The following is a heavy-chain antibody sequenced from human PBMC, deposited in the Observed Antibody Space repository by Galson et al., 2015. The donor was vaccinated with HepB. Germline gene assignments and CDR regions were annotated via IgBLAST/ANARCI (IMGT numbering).Heavy chain of an antibody. D-gene: IGHD3-3*01. J-gene: IGHJ5*01. V-gene: IGHV3-23*01. CDR3: SNRGDTRGWFHS. CDR2: ISGLGDIT. Sequence: SLRLSCAASGLKFTDHAMTWVRQAPGKGLQWVSTISGLGDITYYADSVRGRFTISRDNSKNTVYLAMNSLRGEDSAVYYCSNRGDTRGWFHSWGQGTLVTGAS. CDR1: GLKFTDHA.